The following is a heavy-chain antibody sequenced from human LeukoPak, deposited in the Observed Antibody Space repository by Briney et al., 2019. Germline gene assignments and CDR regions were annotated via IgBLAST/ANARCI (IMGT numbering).Heavy chain of an antibody. Sequence: SETLSLTCTVSGGSISSYYWSWIRQPPGKGLEWIGYIYYSGSTNYNPSLKSRVTISVDTSKNQFSLKLSSVTAADTAVYYCARVYNWNYVPHSHFDYWGQGTLVTVSS. CDR3: ARVYNWNYVPHSHFDY. V-gene: IGHV4-59*01. D-gene: IGHD1-7*01. CDR1: GGSISSYY. CDR2: IYYSGST. J-gene: IGHJ4*02.